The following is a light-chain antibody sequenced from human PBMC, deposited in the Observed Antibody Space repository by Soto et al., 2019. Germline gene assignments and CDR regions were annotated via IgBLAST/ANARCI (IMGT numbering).Light chain of an antibody. CDR3: ATWDDSLGGPV. CDR2: NNN. Sequence: QLVLTQPPSASGTPGQRVTISCSGGYSNVRSNTVNWYQQVPGTAPKLLMYNNNERPSGVPDRFSGSKSGSSASLAISGLQSEDEADYYCATWDDSLGGPVFGGGTKLTVL. CDR1: YSNVRSNT. J-gene: IGLJ3*02. V-gene: IGLV1-44*01.